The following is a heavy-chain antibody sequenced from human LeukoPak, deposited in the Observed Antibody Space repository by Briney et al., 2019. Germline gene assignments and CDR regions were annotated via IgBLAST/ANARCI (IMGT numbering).Heavy chain of an antibody. D-gene: IGHD4-17*01. Sequence: ASVKVSCKTSGYTFTNYGISWVRQAPGLGLEWMGWINPNSGGTNYAQKFQGRVTMTRDTSISTAYMEVSRLRSDDTAVYYCARDSAVTTGAFDIWGQGTMVTVS. CDR1: GYTFTNYG. V-gene: IGHV1-2*02. CDR2: INPNSGGT. CDR3: ARDSAVTTGAFDI. J-gene: IGHJ3*02.